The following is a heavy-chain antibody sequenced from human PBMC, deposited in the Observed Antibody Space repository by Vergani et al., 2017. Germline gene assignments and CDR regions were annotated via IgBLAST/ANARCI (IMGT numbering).Heavy chain of an antibody. CDR2: ISYDGSNK. CDR1: GFTFSSYA. J-gene: IGHJ4*02. Sequence: QVQLVESGGGVVQPGRSLRLSCAASGFTFSSYAMHWVRQAPGKGLEWVAVISYDGSNKYYADSVKGRFTSSRDNSKNTLYLQMNSLIAEDTAVFYCARGSDILTGYYKGGNYFDDWGQGTLVTVSS. CDR3: ARGSDILTGYYKGGNYFDD. V-gene: IGHV3-30-3*01. D-gene: IGHD3-9*01.